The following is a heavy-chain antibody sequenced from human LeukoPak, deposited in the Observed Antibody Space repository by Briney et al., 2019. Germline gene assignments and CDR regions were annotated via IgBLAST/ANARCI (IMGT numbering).Heavy chain of an antibody. CDR3: IKEAGYCSGGGCYRWFDS. CDR1: GFTFRSYS. Sequence: GGSLRLSCGASGFTFRSYSMSWGRQAPGKGLEWISYISIGGSTMYYAYSVKGRFSIARDDAQNSLSLQMNSLRADDTAVYYCIKEAGYCSGGGCYRWFDSWGQGTLVTVSS. J-gene: IGHJ5*01. CDR2: ISIGGSTM. D-gene: IGHD2-15*01. V-gene: IGHV3-48*01.